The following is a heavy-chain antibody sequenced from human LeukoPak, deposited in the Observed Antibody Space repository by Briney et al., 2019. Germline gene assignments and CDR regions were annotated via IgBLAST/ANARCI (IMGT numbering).Heavy chain of an antibody. J-gene: IGHJ4*02. D-gene: IGHD2-8*01. CDR2: IYYSGST. V-gene: IGHV4-59*01. CDR3: ARINGQFDY. CDR1: GGSISSYY. Sequence: SETLSLTCTVSGGSISSYYWSWIRQPPGEGLEWIGYIYYSGSTNYNPSLKSRVTISVDTSKNQFSLKLSSVTAADTAVYYCARINGQFDYWGQGTLVTVSS.